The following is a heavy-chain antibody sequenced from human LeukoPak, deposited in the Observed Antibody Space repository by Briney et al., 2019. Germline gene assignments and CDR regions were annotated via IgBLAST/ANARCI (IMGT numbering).Heavy chain of an antibody. CDR2: ISDSGGST. V-gene: IGHV3-23*01. CDR3: AKDSGFWYFDL. CDR1: GFTFSSYA. J-gene: IGHJ2*01. Sequence: PGGSLRLSCAASGFTFSSYAMSWVRQAPGKGLEWVSAISDSGGSTYYADSVKGRFTISRDNSKNTLYLQVNSLRADDTAVYYCAKDSGFWYFDLWGRGTLVTVSS.